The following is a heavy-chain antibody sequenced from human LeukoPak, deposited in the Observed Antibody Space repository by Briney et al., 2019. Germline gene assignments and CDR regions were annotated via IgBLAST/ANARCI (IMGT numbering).Heavy chain of an antibody. CDR2: INHSGST. CDR3: ARQKPLRGYYYGSGSSTNFDY. D-gene: IGHD3-10*01. CDR1: GGSFSGYY. V-gene: IGHV4-34*01. Sequence: SETLSLTCAVYGGSFSGYYWSWIRQPPGKGLEWIGEINHSGSTNYNPSLKSRVTISVDTSKNQFSLKLSSVTAADTAVYYCARQKPLRGYYYGSGSSTNFDYWGQGTLVTVSS. J-gene: IGHJ4*02.